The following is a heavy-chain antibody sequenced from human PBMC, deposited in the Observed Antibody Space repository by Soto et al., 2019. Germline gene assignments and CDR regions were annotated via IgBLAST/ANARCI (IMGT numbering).Heavy chain of an antibody. Sequence: SETLSLTCNVSGGSIYTYYWNWIRQSPGKGLEWVGYISDGGSTNYNPSLKSRVTISGDTSKKQVSLQLISVTPADTAVYFCARAIFGVVLARYSMDVWGQGTTVTVSS. CDR1: GGSIYTYY. CDR3: ARAIFGVVLARYSMDV. CDR2: ISDGGST. D-gene: IGHD3-3*01. J-gene: IGHJ6*02. V-gene: IGHV4-59*08.